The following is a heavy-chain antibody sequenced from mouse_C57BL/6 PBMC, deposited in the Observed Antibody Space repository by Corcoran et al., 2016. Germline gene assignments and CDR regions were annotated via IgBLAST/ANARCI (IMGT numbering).Heavy chain of an antibody. V-gene: IGHV1-75*01. CDR2: IFPGSGST. Sequence: QVQLQQSGPELVKPGASVKISCKASGYTFTDYYINWVKQRPGQGLEWIGWIFPGSGSTYYNEKFKGKATLTVDKSSSTAYMSLSSLTSEDSAVYFCARRDYYGSSYGAMDYWGQGTSVTVSS. D-gene: IGHD1-1*01. CDR1: GYTFTDYY. CDR3: ARRDYYGSSYGAMDY. J-gene: IGHJ4*01.